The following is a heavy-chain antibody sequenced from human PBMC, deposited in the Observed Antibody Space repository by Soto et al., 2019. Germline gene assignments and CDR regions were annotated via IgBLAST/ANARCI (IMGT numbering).Heavy chain of an antibody. Sequence: GGSLRLSCAASGFTFSHYSLHWVRQAPGKGLEWISYISTSSTATYYADSVKGRFTVSRDNGNKLLFLQMNSLTNEDTAVYYCARESLQFYDSDGLHGSWGPGTLVTVSS. J-gene: IGHJ4*02. CDR1: GFTFSHYS. V-gene: IGHV3-48*02. D-gene: IGHD3-22*01. CDR2: ISTSSTAT. CDR3: ARESLQFYDSDGLHGS.